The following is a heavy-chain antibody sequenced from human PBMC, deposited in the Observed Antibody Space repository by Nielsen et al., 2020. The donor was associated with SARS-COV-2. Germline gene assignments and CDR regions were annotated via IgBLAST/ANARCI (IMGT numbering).Heavy chain of an antibody. J-gene: IGHJ6*02. CDR1: GFTFSDYY. CDR2: ISSSSSYT. V-gene: IGHV3-11*06. Sequence: GGSLRLSCAASGFTFSDYYMSWIRQAPGKGLEWVSYISSSSSYTNYADSVKGRFTISRDNAENSLSLQMNSLRAEDTAVYYCARVTIPVLYYGMDVWGQGTTVTVSS. D-gene: IGHD3-9*01. CDR3: ARVTIPVLYYGMDV.